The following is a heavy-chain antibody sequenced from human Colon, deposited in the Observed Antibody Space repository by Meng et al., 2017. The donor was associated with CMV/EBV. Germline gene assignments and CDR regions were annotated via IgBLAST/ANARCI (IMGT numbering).Heavy chain of an antibody. D-gene: IGHD3-10*01. CDR3: ARDQLARGVKPAGGLDV. CDR1: GFTFTNYW. Sequence: GGSLRLSCVGSGFTFTNYWMTWVRQAPGKGLGWVANIRHDAGNEQYYLESVRGRFTISRDNARNSVYLQMNSLRADDTAVYFCARDQLARGVKPAGGLDVWGQGTTVTVSS. CDR2: IRHDAGNEQ. V-gene: IGHV3-7*01. J-gene: IGHJ6*02.